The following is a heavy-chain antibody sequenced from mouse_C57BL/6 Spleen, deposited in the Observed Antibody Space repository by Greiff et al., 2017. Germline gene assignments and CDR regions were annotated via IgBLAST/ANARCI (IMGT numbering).Heavy chain of an antibody. CDR3: ARGLDDAMDY. Sequence: DVKLVESGGGLVKPGGSLKLSCAASGFTFSDYGMHWVRQAPEKGLEWVAYISSGSSTIYYADTVKGRFTISRDNAKNTLFLQMTSLRSEDTAMYYCARGLDDAMDYWGQGTSVTVSS. J-gene: IGHJ4*01. CDR1: GFTFSDYG. CDR2: ISSGSSTI. V-gene: IGHV5-17*01.